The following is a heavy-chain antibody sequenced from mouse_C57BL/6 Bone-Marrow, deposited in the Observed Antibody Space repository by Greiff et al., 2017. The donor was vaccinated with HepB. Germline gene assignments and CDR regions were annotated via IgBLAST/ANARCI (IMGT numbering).Heavy chain of an antibody. D-gene: IGHD1-1*01. J-gene: IGHJ1*03. CDR3: ARETYITTVVADV. CDR1: GYTFTDYY. V-gene: IGHV1-76*01. CDR2: IYPGSGNT. Sequence: VQLQESGAELVRPGASVKLSCKASGYTFTDYYINWVKQRPGQGLEWIARIYPGSGNTYYNEKFKGKATLTAEKSSSSAYMQLSSLTSEDSAVYFCARETYITTVVADVWGTGTTVTVSS.